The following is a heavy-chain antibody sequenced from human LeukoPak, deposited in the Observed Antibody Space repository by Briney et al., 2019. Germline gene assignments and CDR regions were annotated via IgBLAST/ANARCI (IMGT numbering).Heavy chain of an antibody. D-gene: IGHD3-16*02. CDR2: INWNGGST. J-gene: IGHJ4*02. Sequence: GSLRLSCAASGFTFDDYGMSWVRQAPGKGLEWVSGINWNGGSTGYADSVKGRFTISRDNAKNSLYLQMNSLRAEDTAVYYCARPLYDYVWGSYRYPFDYWGQGTLVTVSS. CDR1: GFTFDDYG. V-gene: IGHV3-20*04. CDR3: ARPLYDYVWGSYRYPFDY.